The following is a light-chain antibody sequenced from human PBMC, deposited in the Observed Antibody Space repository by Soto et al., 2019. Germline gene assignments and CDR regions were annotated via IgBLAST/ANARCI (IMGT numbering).Light chain of an antibody. CDR1: SSDVGGYTY. CDR2: DVS. Sequence: QSALTQPASVSGSPGQSMTISCAGTSSDVGGYTYVSWYQQHPGKAPKLMIYDVSTRPSGVSNRFSGSKSGNTASLTISGLQAEDEADYYCTSYTSSSTPYVFGGGTKLTVL. CDR3: TSYTSSSTPYV. V-gene: IGLV2-14*01. J-gene: IGLJ1*01.